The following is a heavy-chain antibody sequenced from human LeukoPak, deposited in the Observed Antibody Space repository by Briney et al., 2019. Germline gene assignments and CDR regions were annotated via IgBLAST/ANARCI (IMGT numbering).Heavy chain of an antibody. V-gene: IGHV3-7*01. Sequence: GGSLRLSCAASGFTFSNFWMSWVRQAPGKGLEWVANIKQDGSEKYYVDSLKGRFTISRDNAKNSLYLQMNSLRAEDTAVYFCARLTWVLVDNWGQGTLVTVSS. J-gene: IGHJ4*02. CDR2: IKQDGSEK. CDR3: ARLTWVLVDN. D-gene: IGHD1-1*01. CDR1: GFTFSNFW.